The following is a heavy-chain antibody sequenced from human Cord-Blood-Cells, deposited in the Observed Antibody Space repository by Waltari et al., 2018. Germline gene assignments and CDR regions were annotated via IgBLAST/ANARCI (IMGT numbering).Heavy chain of an antibody. CDR3: AGVAHIVVVTALDAFDI. Sequence: QVQLVQSGAEVKKPGSSVKVSCKASGGTFSSYAISWVRQAPGQGLEWMGGSIPILGRANYGQKFQGRVAITADKATSTAYMELSSLRSEDTAVYYCAGVAHIVVVTALDAFDIWGQGTMVTVSS. D-gene: IGHD2-21*02. J-gene: IGHJ3*02. CDR2: SIPILGRA. CDR1: GGTFSSYA. V-gene: IGHV1-69*10.